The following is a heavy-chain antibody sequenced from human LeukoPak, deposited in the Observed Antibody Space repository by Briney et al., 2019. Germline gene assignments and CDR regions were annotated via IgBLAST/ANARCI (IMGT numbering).Heavy chain of an antibody. CDR3: AAGGYDFDY. Sequence: SETLSLTCTVSGDPISSRSYYWGWIRQPPGKGLEWIGSLYYSGSTYYNPSLKSRVTISVGTSKNQFSLKLSSETAADTAVYYCAAGGYDFDYWGQGTLVTVSS. V-gene: IGHV4-39*01. CDR1: GDPISSRSYY. D-gene: IGHD5-12*01. J-gene: IGHJ4*02. CDR2: LYYSGST.